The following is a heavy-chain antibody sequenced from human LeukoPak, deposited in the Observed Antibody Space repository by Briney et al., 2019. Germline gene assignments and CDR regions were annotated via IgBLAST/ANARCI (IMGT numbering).Heavy chain of an antibody. D-gene: IGHD6-6*01. CDR3: ASDSSVYYYYMDV. CDR1: GFTFSIYS. CDR2: ISSSSSYI. J-gene: IGHJ6*03. Sequence: GGSLRLSCVASGFTFSIYSTNWVRQAPGKGLEWVSSISSSSSYIYYADSVKGRFTISRDNAKNSLYLQMNSLRAEDTAVYYCASDSSVYYYYMDVWGKGTTVTVSS. V-gene: IGHV3-21*01.